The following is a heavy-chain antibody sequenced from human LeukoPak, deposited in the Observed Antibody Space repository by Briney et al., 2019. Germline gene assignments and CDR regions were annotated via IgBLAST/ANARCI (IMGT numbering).Heavy chain of an antibody. J-gene: IGHJ4*02. CDR1: GFTFSSYW. CDR3: AKSTYYYGSGVGEW. CDR2: IRYDGSNK. V-gene: IGHV3-30*02. D-gene: IGHD3-10*01. Sequence: TGGSLRLSCAASGFTFSSYWMSWVRQAPGKGLEWVAFIRYDGSNKYYADSVKGRFTISRDNSKNTLYLQMNSLRAEDTAVYYCAKSTYYYGSGVGEWWGQGTLVTASS.